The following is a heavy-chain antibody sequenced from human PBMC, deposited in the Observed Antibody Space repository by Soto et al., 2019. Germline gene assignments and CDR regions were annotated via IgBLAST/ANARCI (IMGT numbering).Heavy chain of an antibody. CDR2: ISYDGSNK. J-gene: IGHJ4*02. D-gene: IGHD6-19*01. V-gene: IGHV3-30*18. CDR3: AKDTPFKAVAGTFFDY. Sequence: VQLVESGGGVVQPGRSLRLSCAASGFTFSSYGMHWVRQAPGKGLEWVAVISYDGSNKYYADSVKGRFTISRDNSKNTLYLQMNSLRAEDTAVYYCAKDTPFKAVAGTFFDYWGQGTLVTVSS. CDR1: GFTFSSYG.